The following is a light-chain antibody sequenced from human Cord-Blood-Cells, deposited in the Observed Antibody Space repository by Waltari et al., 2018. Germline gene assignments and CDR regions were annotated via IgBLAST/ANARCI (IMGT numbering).Light chain of an antibody. CDR3: QSYDSSLSGSV. CDR2: GNS. CDR1: SSNIGAGSD. V-gene: IGLV1-40*01. Sequence: QSVLTQPPSVSAAPRQRVTISCTGSSSNIGAGSDVHWYHQLPGAAPNLLIYGNSNRPSGVPDRFSGSNPGTSAALAITGLQAEDEADYYCQSYDSSLSGSVFGGGTKLTVL. J-gene: IGLJ2*01.